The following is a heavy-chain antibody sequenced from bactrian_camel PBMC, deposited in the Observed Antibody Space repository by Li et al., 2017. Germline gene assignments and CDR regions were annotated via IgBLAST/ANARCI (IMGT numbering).Heavy chain of an antibody. V-gene: IGHV3S1*01. CDR1: GYTYNSNC. CDR3: AVDRPIRLVATIITFRKIRNCGDTDDLY. J-gene: IGHJ4*01. D-gene: IGHD7*01. Sequence: QLVVSGGGSVQAGGSLKLSCVASGYTYNSNCMAWFRQSPGKKREHVATIYSIDQGRQYAASVKGRFTISQDSGRNTVRLRMSDVSPRDTAVYFCAVDRPIRLVATIITFRKIRNCGDTDDLYWGQGTQVTVS. CDR2: IYSIDQGR.